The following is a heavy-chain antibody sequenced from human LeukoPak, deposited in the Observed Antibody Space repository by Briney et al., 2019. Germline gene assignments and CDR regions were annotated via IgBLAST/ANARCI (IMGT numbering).Heavy chain of an antibody. J-gene: IGHJ3*02. CDR3: ARGPGHIVVVTATNAFDI. Sequence: GGSLRLSCAASGFSFSRYWMHWVRQAPGEGLEWVSYSDTEGSMTSYADSVKGRFTISRDNAKNSLYLQMNSLRAEDTALYYCARGPGHIVVVTATNAFDIWGQGTMVTVSS. CDR1: GFSFSRYW. CDR2: SDTEGSMT. D-gene: IGHD2-21*02. V-gene: IGHV3-74*01.